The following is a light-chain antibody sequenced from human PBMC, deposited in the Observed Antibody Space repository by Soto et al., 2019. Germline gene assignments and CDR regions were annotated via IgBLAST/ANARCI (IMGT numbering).Light chain of an antibody. CDR2: AAS. Sequence: DIQMTQSPSSLSAPVGDRVIITCRASRSIGTNLNWYQQKPGRAPKLLVFAASTLQYGVPSRFIGSGSGTDFTLTISSLQPEDFAIYSCHQSFSVPYTFGQGTRLE. V-gene: IGKV1-39*01. CDR1: RSIGTN. CDR3: HQSFSVPYT. J-gene: IGKJ2*01.